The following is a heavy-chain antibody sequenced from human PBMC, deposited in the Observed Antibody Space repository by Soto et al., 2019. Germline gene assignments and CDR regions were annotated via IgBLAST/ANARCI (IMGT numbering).Heavy chain of an antibody. D-gene: IGHD3-16*02. J-gene: IGHJ6*02. V-gene: IGHV3-21*01. CDR3: ARDLMSLIGDYYYYYGMDV. CDR2: ISSSSSYI. Sequence: GGSLRLSCAASGFTFSSYSMNWVRQAPGKGLEWVSSISSSSSYIYYADSVKGRFTISRDNAKNSLYLQMNSLRAEDTAVYYCARDLMSLIGDYYYYYGMDVWGQGTTVTVSS. CDR1: GFTFSSYS.